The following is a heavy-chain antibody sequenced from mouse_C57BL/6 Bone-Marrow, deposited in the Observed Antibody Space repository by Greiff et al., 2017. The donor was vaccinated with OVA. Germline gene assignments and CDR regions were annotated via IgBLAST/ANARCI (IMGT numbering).Heavy chain of an antibody. CDR1: GYTFTSYW. CDR3: TRLRITTVVSDY. Sequence: VQLQQSGPVLARPGASVKMSCKTSGYTFTSYWMHWVKQRPGQGLEWIGAIYPGNSDTSYNQKFKGKAKLTAVTSASTAYMELSSLTNEDSAVYYCTRLRITTVVSDYWGQGTTLTVSS. J-gene: IGHJ2*01. V-gene: IGHV1-5*01. D-gene: IGHD1-1*01. CDR2: IYPGNSDT.